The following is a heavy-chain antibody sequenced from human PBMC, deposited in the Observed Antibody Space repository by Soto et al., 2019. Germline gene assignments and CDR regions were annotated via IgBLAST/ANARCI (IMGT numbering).Heavy chain of an antibody. CDR3: VRWNGFGDR. J-gene: IGHJ5*02. D-gene: IGHD1-1*01. CDR2: FSGGGGGT. Sequence: EVQLVESGGGLVKPGESLRLSCAASGFSFTFSSMAWVRQAPGKGLEWVSGFSGGGGGTFYTDSVKGRFTISRDDPKNTAYLQMNSLGAEDTAVYYCVRWNGFGDRWGQGTLVTVSS. CDR1: GFSFTFSS. V-gene: IGHV3-23*04.